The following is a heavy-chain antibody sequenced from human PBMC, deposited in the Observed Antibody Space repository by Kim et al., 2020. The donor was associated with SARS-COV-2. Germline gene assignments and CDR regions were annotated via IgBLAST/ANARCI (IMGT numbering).Heavy chain of an antibody. V-gene: IGHV1-18*01. CDR3: ARDIGAYYYGSRSYPVDY. CDR2: ISAYNGNT. CDR1: GYPFTTYG. Sequence: ASVKVSCKASGYPFTTYGISWVRRAPGQGLEWMGWISAYNGNTNYAQKLQGRVTMTTDTSTSTAYMELRSLRSDDTAVYYCARDIGAYYYGSRSYPVDYWGQGTLVTVSS. D-gene: IGHD3-10*01. J-gene: IGHJ4*02.